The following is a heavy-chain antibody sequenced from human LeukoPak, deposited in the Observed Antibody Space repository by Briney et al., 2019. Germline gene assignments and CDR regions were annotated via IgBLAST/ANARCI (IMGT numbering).Heavy chain of an antibody. CDR1: GGSISSYY. CDR2: IYYSGST. Sequence: KPSETLSLTCTVSGGSISSYYWSWIRQPPGKGLEWIGYIYYSGSTNYNPSLKSRVTISVDTSKNQFSLKLSSVTAADTAVYYCARHGRLVATIELWGQGTLVTVSS. V-gene: IGHV4-59*08. D-gene: IGHD5-12*01. J-gene: IGHJ5*02. CDR3: ARHGRLVATIEL.